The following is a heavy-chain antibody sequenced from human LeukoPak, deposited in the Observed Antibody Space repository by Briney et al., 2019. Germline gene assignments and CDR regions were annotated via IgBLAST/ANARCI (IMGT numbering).Heavy chain of an antibody. V-gene: IGHV1-18*01. CDR1: GYTFTSYG. Sequence: ASVKVSCKASGYTFTSYGISWVRQAPGQGLEWMGWISAYNGNTNYAQKLQGRVTMTTDTSTSTAYMELRSLRSDDTAVYYCARSKELYYDFWSGYSVDYWGQGTLVTVSS. CDR2: ISAYNGNT. J-gene: IGHJ4*02. D-gene: IGHD3-3*01. CDR3: ARSKELYYDFWSGYSVDY.